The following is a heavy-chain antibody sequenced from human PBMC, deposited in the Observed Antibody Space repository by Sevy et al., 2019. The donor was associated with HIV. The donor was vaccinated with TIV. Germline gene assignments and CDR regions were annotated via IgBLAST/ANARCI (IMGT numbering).Heavy chain of an antibody. CDR3: ATSPDYYDSSRDAFDI. D-gene: IGHD3-22*01. V-gene: IGHV1-24*01. CDR1: GYSVSDLS. CDR2: YDPEDGET. Sequence: ASVKVSCKVSGYSVSDLSIHWVRQAPGKGLEWMGGYDPEDGETIYAQKFQGRVTMTEDTSTDTAYMELSSLRSEDTAVYYCATSPDYYDSSRDAFDIWGQETMVTVSS. J-gene: IGHJ3*02.